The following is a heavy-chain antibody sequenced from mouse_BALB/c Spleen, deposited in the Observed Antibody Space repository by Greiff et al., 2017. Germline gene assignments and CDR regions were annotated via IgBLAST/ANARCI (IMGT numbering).Heavy chain of an antibody. V-gene: IGHV1S81*02. CDR2: INPSNGRT. Sequence: QVQLQQPGAELVKPGASVKLSCKASGYTFTSYWMHWVKQRPGQGLEWIGEINPSNGRTNYNEKFKSKATLTVDKSSSTAYMQLSSLTSEDSAVYYCARPGPPFAYWGQGTLVTVSA. CDR3: ARPGPPFAY. CDR1: GYTFTSYW. J-gene: IGHJ3*01.